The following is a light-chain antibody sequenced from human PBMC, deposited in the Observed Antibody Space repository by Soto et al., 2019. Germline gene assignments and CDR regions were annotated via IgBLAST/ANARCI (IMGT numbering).Light chain of an antibody. Sequence: QSALTQPPSASGTPGQRVTISCSGSSYNIGSNTVNWYQQLPGSAPKLLIYSTKQRPSGVPDRFSGSKSGTSASLAISGLQSEDVADYYCAAWDGSLNVVLFGGGTKVTVL. CDR2: STK. CDR3: AAWDGSLNVVL. CDR1: SYNIGSNT. J-gene: IGLJ2*01. V-gene: IGLV1-44*01.